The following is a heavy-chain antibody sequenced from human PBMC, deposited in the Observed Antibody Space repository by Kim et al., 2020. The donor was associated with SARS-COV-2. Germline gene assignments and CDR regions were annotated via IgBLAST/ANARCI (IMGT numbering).Heavy chain of an antibody. V-gene: IGHV3-7*01. D-gene: IGHD6-6*01. J-gene: IGHJ6*03. CDR2: IKQDGSEK. CDR1: GFTFSSYW. CDR3: ARVYSSSDYYYYMYV. Sequence: GGSLRLSCAASGFTFSSYWMSWVRQAPGKGLEWVANIKQDGSEKYYVDSVKGRFTISRDNAKNSLYLQMNSLRAEDTAVYYCARVYSSSDYYYYMYVWGNGATVSVSS.